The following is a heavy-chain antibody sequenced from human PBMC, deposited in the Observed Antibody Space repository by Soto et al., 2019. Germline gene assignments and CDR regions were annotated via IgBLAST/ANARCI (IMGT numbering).Heavy chain of an antibody. CDR2: ISGSGGST. J-gene: IGHJ6*02. CDR3: AKDWLERRGDYYYGVDV. Sequence: SLRLSCAASGFTFSSYAMSWVRQAPGKGLEWVSAISGSGGSTYYADSVKGRFTISRDNSKNTLYLQMNSLRAEDTAVYYCAKDWLERRGDYYYGVDVWGQGTTVTVSS. V-gene: IGHV3-23*01. D-gene: IGHD1-1*01. CDR1: GFTFSSYA.